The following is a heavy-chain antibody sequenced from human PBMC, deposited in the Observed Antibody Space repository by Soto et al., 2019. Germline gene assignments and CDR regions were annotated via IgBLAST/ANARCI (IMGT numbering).Heavy chain of an antibody. CDR1: GFTFSSYS. V-gene: IGHV3-21*01. CDR2: ISSSSSYI. CDR3: ASSTQQWLVLDAFDI. J-gene: IGHJ3*02. D-gene: IGHD6-19*01. Sequence: PGGSLRLSCAASGFTFSSYSMNWVRQAPGKGLEWVSSISSSSSYIYYADSVKGRFTISRDNAKNSLYLQMNSLRAEDTAVYYCASSTQQWLVLDAFDIWGQGTMVTVSS.